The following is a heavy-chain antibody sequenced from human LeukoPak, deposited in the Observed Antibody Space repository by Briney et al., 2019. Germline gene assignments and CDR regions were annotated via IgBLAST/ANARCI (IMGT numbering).Heavy chain of an antibody. D-gene: IGHD3-10*02. J-gene: IGHJ4*02. V-gene: IGHV3-30*03. CDR2: VLYDGSNE. Sequence: GGSLRLSCAASGFTFRSYAMHWVRQAPGKGLEWVAVVLYDGSNEYYADSVKGRFTISRDNSKNTLYLQMSSLRAEDTAVYYCARGGLFAYYFDYWGQGTLVTVSS. CDR1: GFTFRSYA. CDR3: ARGGLFAYYFDY.